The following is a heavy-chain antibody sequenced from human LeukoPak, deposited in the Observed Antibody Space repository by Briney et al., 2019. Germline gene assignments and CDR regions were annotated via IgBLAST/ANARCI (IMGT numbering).Heavy chain of an antibody. J-gene: IGHJ5*02. CDR2: SHYSGST. V-gene: IGHV4-39*07. D-gene: IGHD5-18*01. CDR1: GGSISSSSYY. CDR3: ARDRGTQLWRNNWFDP. Sequence: SETLSLTCTVSGGSISSSSYYWGWIRQPPGKGLEWIGSSHYSGSTYYNPSLKSRVTISVDTSKNRFSLKLSCVTAADTAVYYCARDRGTQLWRNNWFDPWGQGTLVTVSS.